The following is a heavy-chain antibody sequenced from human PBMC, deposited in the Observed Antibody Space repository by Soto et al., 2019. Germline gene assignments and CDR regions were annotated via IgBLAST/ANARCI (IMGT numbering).Heavy chain of an antibody. CDR2: VSPAGTT. CDR1: GFSFSSYG. Sequence: EVQLLESGGGLVQPGGSLRLSCAASGFSFSSYGMNWVRLAPGEGLEWVSTVSPAGTTLYADSVRGRFPIYRDNPKSTVDLQMNGPRVDDTAIYYCVRSWAYWGRGTVVTVSS. V-gene: IGHV3-23*01. J-gene: IGHJ4*02. CDR3: VRSWAY. D-gene: IGHD6-13*01.